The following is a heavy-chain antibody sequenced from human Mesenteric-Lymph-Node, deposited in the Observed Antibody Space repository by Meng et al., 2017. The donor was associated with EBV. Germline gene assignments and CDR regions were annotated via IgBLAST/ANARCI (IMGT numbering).Heavy chain of an antibody. CDR1: GESFSGFY. Sequence: QQWRAGLLKPSETLSPTWAVYGESFSGFYWSWVRQAPGKGLEWIGEMNNGGTSNYNPSLESRVTISVDPSKNQFSLNLRSVTAADTAVYYCARVKPSIWFGELFYYFDYWGPGILVTVSS. J-gene: IGHJ4*02. CDR3: ARVKPSIWFGELFYYFDY. CDR2: MNNGGTS. D-gene: IGHD3-10*01. V-gene: IGHV4-34*01.